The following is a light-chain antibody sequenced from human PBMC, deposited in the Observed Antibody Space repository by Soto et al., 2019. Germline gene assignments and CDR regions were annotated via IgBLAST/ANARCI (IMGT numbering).Light chain of an antibody. CDR3: QHDNRYSEA. CDR1: QTISSW. Sequence: DIQMTPSPSTLSGSVGARVTITYRASQTISSWLAWYQQKPGKAPKLLIYKASTLKSGVPSRFSGSGSGTEFTLTISSLQPDDFATYYCQHDNRYSEAFGQGTKV. J-gene: IGKJ1*01. V-gene: IGKV1-5*03. CDR2: KAS.